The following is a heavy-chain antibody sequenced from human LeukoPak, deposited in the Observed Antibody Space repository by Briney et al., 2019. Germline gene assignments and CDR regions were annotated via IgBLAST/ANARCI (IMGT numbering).Heavy chain of an antibody. CDR2: INPSGGST. D-gene: IGHD2-2*01. CDR3: ARGGYCSSTSCPYYYYYYMDV. CDR1: GYTFTNYY. J-gene: IGHJ6*03. Sequence: ASVTVSCKASGYTFTNYYMHWVRQAPGQGLEWMGIINPSGGSTSYAQKFQGRVTITRNTSISTAYMELSSLRSEDTAVYYCARGGYCSSTSCPYYYYYYMDVWGKGTTVTVSS. V-gene: IGHV1-46*01.